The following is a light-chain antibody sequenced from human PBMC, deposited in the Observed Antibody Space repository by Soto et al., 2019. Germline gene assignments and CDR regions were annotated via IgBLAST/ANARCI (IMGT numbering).Light chain of an antibody. V-gene: IGKV3-15*01. CDR1: QYVSNK. CDR2: GAS. CDR3: QQYHNWPPIT. Sequence: EIVMTQSPATLSVSPGETATLSCRASQYVSNKVAWYQQKPGQAPSLLILGASTRATGVPARFSGSGSGTEYTLTISSLQSEDFAVHYCQQYHNWPPITFGQGTRLEIK. J-gene: IGKJ5*01.